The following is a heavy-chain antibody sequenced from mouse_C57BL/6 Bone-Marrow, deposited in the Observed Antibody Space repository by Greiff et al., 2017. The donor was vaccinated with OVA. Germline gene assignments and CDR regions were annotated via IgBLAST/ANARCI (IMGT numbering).Heavy chain of an antibody. D-gene: IGHD2-14*01. J-gene: IGHJ4*01. CDR2: IHPNSGST. CDR3: ARLRVRLGGYYAMDY. V-gene: IGHV1-64*01. Sequence: QVQLQQPGAELVKPGASVKLSCKASGYTFTSYWMHWVKQRPGQGLEWIGMIHPNSGSTNYNEKFKSKATLTVDKSSSTAYRQLSSLTSEDSAVYYCARLRVRLGGYYAMDYWGQGTSVTVSS. CDR1: GYTFTSYW.